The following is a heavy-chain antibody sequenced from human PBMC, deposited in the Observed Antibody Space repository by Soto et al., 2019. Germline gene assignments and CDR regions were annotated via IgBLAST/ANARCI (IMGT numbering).Heavy chain of an antibody. D-gene: IGHD1-20*01. J-gene: IGHJ6*02. CDR3: ARGITGTVTYYYGMDV. V-gene: IGHV1-69*12. CDR1: GGTFSSYA. Sequence: QVQLVQSGAEVKKPGSSVKVSCKASGGTFSSYAISWVRQAPGQGLAWMGGIIPLFGTADYAQKFQGRVTITADESTSTAYMELSSLSSEDTAVYYCARGITGTVTYYYGMDVWGQGTTVTVSS. CDR2: IIPLFGTA.